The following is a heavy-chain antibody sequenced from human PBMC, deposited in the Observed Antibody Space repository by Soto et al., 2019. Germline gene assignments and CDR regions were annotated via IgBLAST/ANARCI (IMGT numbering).Heavy chain of an antibody. V-gene: IGHV3-48*02. CDR1: GFTFSSYS. CDR3: ARDDSSGWYVVYYYGMDV. CDR2: ISSSSSTI. Sequence: GGSLRLSCAASGFTFSSYSMNWVRQAPGKGLEWVSYISSSSSTIYYADSVKGRFTISRDNAKNSLYLQMNSLRDEDTAVYYCARDDSSGWYVVYYYGMDVWGQGTTVTVSS. D-gene: IGHD6-19*01. J-gene: IGHJ6*02.